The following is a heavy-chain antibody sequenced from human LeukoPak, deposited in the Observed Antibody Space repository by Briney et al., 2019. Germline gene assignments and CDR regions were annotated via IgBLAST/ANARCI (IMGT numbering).Heavy chain of an antibody. V-gene: IGHV4-59*01. CDR3: ASGGVPAAISDAFDI. CDR1: GGSISSYY. Sequence: SETLSLTCTVSGGSISSYYWSWLRQPPGKGLEWIGYIYYSGSTNYNPSLKSRVTISVDTSKNQFSLKLSSVTAADTAVYYCASGGVPAAISDAFDIWGQGTMVTVSS. D-gene: IGHD2-2*02. CDR2: IYYSGST. J-gene: IGHJ3*02.